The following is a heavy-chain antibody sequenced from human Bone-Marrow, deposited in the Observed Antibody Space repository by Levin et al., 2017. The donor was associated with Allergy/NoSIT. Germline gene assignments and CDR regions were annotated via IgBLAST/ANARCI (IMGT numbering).Heavy chain of an antibody. CDR2: IWFDGSNI. CDR1: GFTFSTYG. D-gene: IGHD3-10*01. V-gene: IGHV3-33*01. CDR3: ARAYGYGSGSNWFDP. J-gene: IGHJ5*02. Sequence: SCAASGFTFSTYGMHWVRQAPGKGLEWVAVIWFDGSNIHYADSVKGRFTISRDNSKNRLYLQMNSLRVEDTAVYYCARAYGYGSGSNWFDPWGQGTLVTVSS.